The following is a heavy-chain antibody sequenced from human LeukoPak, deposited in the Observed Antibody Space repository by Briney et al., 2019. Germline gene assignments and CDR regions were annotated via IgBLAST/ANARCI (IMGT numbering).Heavy chain of an antibody. CDR3: ARGRFLDAFDI. CDR1: GGSISSYY. J-gene: IGHJ3*02. Sequence: PSETLSLTCTVSGGSISSYYWSWIRQHPGKGLEWIGYIYYSGSTKYKPSLKSRVTISVDTSKNQFSLKLSSVTAADTAVYYCARGRFLDAFDIWGQGTMVTVSS. CDR2: IYYSGST. V-gene: IGHV4-59*01. D-gene: IGHD3-3*01.